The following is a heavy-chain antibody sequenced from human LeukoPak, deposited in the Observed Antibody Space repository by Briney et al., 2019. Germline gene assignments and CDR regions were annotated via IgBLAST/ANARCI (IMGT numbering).Heavy chain of an antibody. J-gene: IGHJ5*02. CDR1: GYTFTSYA. D-gene: IGHD2-2*02. CDR3: ARDGVVVPAAISGVANWFDP. Sequence: ASVKVSCKASGYTFTSYAMHWVRQAPGQRLEWMGWINAGNGNTKYSQKFQGRVTITRDTSASTAYMELSSLRSEDTAVYYCARDGVVVPAAISGVANWFDPWGQGTLVTVSS. V-gene: IGHV1-3*01. CDR2: INAGNGNT.